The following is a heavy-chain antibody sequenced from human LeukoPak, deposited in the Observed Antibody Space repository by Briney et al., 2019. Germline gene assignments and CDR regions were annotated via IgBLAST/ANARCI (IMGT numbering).Heavy chain of an antibody. CDR2: IYYSGST. V-gene: IGHV4-61*08. CDR1: GGSISSGGYS. D-gene: IGHD1-26*01. CDR3: ARASSPSGSYFRPLAEFDY. Sequence: SETLSLTCAVSGGSISSGGYSWSWIRQPPGKGLEWIGYIYYSGSTYYNPSLKSRVTISVDTSKNQFSLKLSSVTAADTAVYYCARASSPSGSYFRPLAEFDYWGQGTLVTVSS. J-gene: IGHJ4*02.